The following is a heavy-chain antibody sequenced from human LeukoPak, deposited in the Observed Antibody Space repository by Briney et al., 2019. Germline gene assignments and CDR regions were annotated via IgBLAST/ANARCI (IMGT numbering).Heavy chain of an antibody. CDR2: XXXXXXTA. V-gene: IGHV1-69*13. CDR3: ARARSDRGNTYDYSNSGFDP. Sequence: ASVKVSCKASGGTFSSYAISWVRQAPGQGLEWMXXXXXXXXTANYAQKFQGRVTITADESTSTAYMELSSLRSEDTAVYYCARARSDRGNTYDYSNSGFDPWGQGTLVTVSS. CDR1: GGTFSSYA. J-gene: IGHJ5*02. D-gene: IGHD4-11*01.